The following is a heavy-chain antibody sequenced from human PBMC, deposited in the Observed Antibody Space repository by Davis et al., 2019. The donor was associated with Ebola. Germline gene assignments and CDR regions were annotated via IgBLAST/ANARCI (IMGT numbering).Heavy chain of an antibody. CDR3: AREPTGNYYYFYGMDV. D-gene: IGHD4-11*01. V-gene: IGHV3-30*14. Sequence: GGSLRLSCVASGFTFSGYAMHWVRQAPGKGLEWVAVISYDGSKKYYADSVKGRFTISRDNSKNTLHLQMNSLRVEDTAVYFCAREPTGNYYYFYGMDVWGKGTTVTVSS. CDR1: GFTFSGYA. CDR2: ISYDGSKK. J-gene: IGHJ6*04.